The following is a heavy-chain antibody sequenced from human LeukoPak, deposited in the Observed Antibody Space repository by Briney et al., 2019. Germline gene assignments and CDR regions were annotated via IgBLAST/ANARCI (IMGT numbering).Heavy chain of an antibody. Sequence: GGSLRLSCTASGFTFSSHWMYWVRQVPGKGLVWVSRVRTDGTDTTYADPVKGRFTISRDNAKNTLYLQMNSLSAEDTAVYYCARDMGDDSSGSYRFGMDVWGQGTTVTVSS. CDR3: ARDMGDDSSGSYRFGMDV. V-gene: IGHV3-74*01. CDR1: GFTFSSHW. D-gene: IGHD3-22*01. J-gene: IGHJ6*02. CDR2: VRTDGTDT.